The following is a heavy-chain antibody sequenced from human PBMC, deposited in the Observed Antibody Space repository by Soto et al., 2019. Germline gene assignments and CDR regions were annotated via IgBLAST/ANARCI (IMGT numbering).Heavy chain of an antibody. CDR3: ARYASGWFA. CDR2: IGADGST. Sequence: EVQLLESGGGLVQPGGSLRLSCAASGFTFSIYAMSWVRQAPGKGLEWVSGIGADGSTYYADFVKGRFTISRDNSKDTLYLQMNSLRAEDTAVYYGARYASGWFAWGQGTLVTVSS. D-gene: IGHD6-19*01. J-gene: IGHJ4*02. V-gene: IGHV3-23*01. CDR1: GFTFSIYA.